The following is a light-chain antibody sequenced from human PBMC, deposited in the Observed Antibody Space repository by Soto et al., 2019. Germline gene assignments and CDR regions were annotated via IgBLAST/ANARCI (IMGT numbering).Light chain of an antibody. CDR3: WSYAGSFTYA. J-gene: IGLJ1*01. CDR1: SSDVGSYTL. V-gene: IGLV2-23*02. CDR2: EVS. Sequence: QSALTQPASVSGSPGQSITISCAGSSSDVGSYTLVSWYQQHPGKVPKLMIYEVSKRPSGVSVRFSGSRSGNTASLTISGLQAEDEADYFCWSYAGSFTYAFGTGTKVTVL.